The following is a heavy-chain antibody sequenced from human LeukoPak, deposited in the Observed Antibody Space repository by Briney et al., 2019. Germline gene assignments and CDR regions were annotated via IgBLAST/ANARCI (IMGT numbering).Heavy chain of an antibody. CDR2: IYTSGNT. J-gene: IGHJ4*02. D-gene: IGHD2-21*02. CDR3: ASLLAYCGGDCQGFY. Sequence: SETLSLTCTVSGGSISSYYWSWVRQPAGKGLEWIGRIYTSGNTNYNPSLKGRVTMSVDTSKNQFSLKLSSVTAADTAVYYCASLLAYCGGDCQGFYWGQGTLVTVSS. CDR1: GGSISSYY. V-gene: IGHV4-4*07.